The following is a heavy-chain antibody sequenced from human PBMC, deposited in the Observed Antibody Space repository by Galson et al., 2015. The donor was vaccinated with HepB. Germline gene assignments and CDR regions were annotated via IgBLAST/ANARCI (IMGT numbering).Heavy chain of an antibody. J-gene: IGHJ4*02. CDR1: VSAFTFSTYY. V-gene: IGHV3-74*01. CDR2: ISGDGSNT. CDR3: AKDFDFENGY. Sequence: SLRLSCAASVSAFTFSTYYMHWVRQAPGKGLMWVSRISGDGSNTGYADSVKGRFTISRDNAKSTVFLQMNSLRAEDTAVYYCAKDFDFENGYWGLGTLVTVSS.